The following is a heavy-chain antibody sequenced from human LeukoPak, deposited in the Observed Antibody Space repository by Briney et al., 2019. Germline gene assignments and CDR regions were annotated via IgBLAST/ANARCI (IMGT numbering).Heavy chain of an antibody. D-gene: IGHD4-17*01. J-gene: IGHJ4*02. V-gene: IGHV3-23*01. CDR2: ISGSGGST. CDR1: GFTFSSYA. CDR3: ANYDYGVGFDY. Sequence: GGSLRLSCAASGFTFSSYAMSWVRQAPGKGLEWVSAISGSGGSTYYADSVKGRFTISRDNSKNTLYLQMNSLRAEDTAVCYCANYDYGVGFDYWGQGTLVTVSS.